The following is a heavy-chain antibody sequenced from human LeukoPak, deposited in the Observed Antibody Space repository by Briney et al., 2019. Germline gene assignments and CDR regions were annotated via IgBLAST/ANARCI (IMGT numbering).Heavy chain of an antibody. V-gene: IGHV1-8*01. CDR2: MNPNSGNT. Sequence: ASVKVSCKASGYTFTSYDINWVRQATGQGLELMGWMNPNSGNTGYAQKVQGRVTMTRNTSISTAYMELSSLRSEDTAVYYCARGLWPKVRGVISGYWGQGTLVTVSS. CDR3: ARGLWPKVRGVISGY. J-gene: IGHJ4*02. D-gene: IGHD3-10*01. CDR1: GYTFTSYD.